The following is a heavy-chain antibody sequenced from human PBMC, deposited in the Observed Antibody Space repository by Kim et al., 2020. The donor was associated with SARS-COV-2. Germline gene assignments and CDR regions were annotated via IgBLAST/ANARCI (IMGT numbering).Heavy chain of an antibody. J-gene: IGHJ6*02. CDR2: IIPIFGTA. D-gene: IGHD3-3*01. Sequence: SVKVSCKASGGTFSSYAISWVRQAPGQGLEWMGGIIPIFGTANYAQKFQGRVTITADESTSTAYMELSSLRSEDTAVYYCARTSGSFWSGYYYYGMDVWGQGTTVTVSS. CDR3: ARTSGSFWSGYYYYGMDV. CDR1: GGTFSSYA. V-gene: IGHV1-69*13.